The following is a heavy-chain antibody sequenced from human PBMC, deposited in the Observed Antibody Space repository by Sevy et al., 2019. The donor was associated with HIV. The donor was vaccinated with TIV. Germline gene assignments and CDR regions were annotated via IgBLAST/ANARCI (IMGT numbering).Heavy chain of an antibody. CDR1: GGSISSYY. D-gene: IGHD3-10*01. Sequence: SETLSLTCTVSGGSISSYYWSWIRQPPGKGLEWIGYIYYSGSTNYNPSLKSRVTISVDTSKNQFSLKLSSVTAADTAVYYCARGANYYGSGSYLGDYYYYYMDVWGKGTTVTVSS. CDR2: IYYSGST. J-gene: IGHJ6*03. CDR3: ARGANYYGSGSYLGDYYYYYMDV. V-gene: IGHV4-59*01.